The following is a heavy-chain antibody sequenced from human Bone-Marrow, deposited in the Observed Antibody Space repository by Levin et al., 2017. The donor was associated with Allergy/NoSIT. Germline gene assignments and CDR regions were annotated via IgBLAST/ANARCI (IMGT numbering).Heavy chain of an antibody. Sequence: PSETLSLTCTVSGASISSYYWSWIRQPPEKGLEWIGYIYYSGSTTYNPSLKSRVTISIDTSKNQFSLKLSSVTAADTAVYYCARRSCSGGTCYSGSHGMDGWGQGTTVTVSS. J-gene: IGHJ6*02. CDR3: ARRSCSGGTCYSGSHGMDG. CDR2: IYYSGST. D-gene: IGHD2-15*01. CDR1: GASISSYY. V-gene: IGHV4-59*08.